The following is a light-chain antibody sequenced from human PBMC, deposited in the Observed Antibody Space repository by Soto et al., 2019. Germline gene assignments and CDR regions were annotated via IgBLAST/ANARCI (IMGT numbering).Light chain of an antibody. CDR1: SSDVGGYNY. CDR3: TSYTSSSTGV. J-gene: IGLJ3*02. V-gene: IGLV2-14*01. Sequence: QSALTQPASVSGSPGQSITISCTGTSSDVGGYNYVSWYQQHPGKAPKLMIYEDSNRPSGVSNRFSGSKSGNTASLAISGLQAEDDADYYCTSYTSSSTGVFGGGTKVTVL. CDR2: EDS.